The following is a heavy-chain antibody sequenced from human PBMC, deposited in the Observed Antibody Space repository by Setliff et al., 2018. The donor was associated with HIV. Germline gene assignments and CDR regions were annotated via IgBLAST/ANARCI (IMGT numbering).Heavy chain of an antibody. CDR1: GYTFTDYY. CDR2: VDPQDGKT. CDR3: ASAPPDIVATNDYWYFDV. Sequence: ASVKVSCKASGYTFTDYYMHWVKQAPGKGPEWMGRVDPQDGKTIYAQKFQGRLTMTADESTSTAYMELSGLRFEDTALYYCASAPPDIVATNDYWYFDVWGRGTLVTVSS. V-gene: IGHV1-69-2*01. D-gene: IGHD5-12*01. J-gene: IGHJ2*01.